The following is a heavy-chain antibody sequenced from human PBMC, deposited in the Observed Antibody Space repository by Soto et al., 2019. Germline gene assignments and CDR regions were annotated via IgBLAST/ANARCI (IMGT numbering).Heavy chain of an antibody. CDR1: GPTFSSYA. V-gene: IGHV1-69*13. Sequence: SVKVSCKASGPTFSSYAISWVRQAPGQGLEWMGETIPIFGTANYAQKFQGRVTITADESTSTACMELSSLRSEDTAVYYCARDLGTNDSNFNYWDQGTLVTVSS. J-gene: IGHJ4*02. CDR2: TIPIFGTA. CDR3: ARDLGTNDSNFNY. D-gene: IGHD3-22*01.